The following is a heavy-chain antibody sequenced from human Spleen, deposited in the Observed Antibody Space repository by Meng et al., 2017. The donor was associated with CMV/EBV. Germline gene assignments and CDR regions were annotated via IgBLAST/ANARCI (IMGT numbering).Heavy chain of an antibody. Sequence: SLKISCAASGFTFDDYAMHWVRQAPGKGLEWVPSISWNSGRIDYADSVKGRFTISRDNAKNSLYLQMNSLRGEDMAFYYCARGPRSLVRGALGWFDPWGQGTLVTVSS. CDR3: ARGPRSLVRGALGWFDP. D-gene: IGHD3-10*01. CDR2: ISWNSGRI. CDR1: GFTFDDYA. J-gene: IGHJ5*02. V-gene: IGHV3-9*03.